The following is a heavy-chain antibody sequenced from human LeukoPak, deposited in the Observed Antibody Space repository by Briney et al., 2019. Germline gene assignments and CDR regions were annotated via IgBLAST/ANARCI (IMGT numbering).Heavy chain of an antibody. Sequence: ASVKVSCKASGYTFTGYYMHWVRQAPGQGLEWMGWINPNSGGTNYAQKFQGRVTMTRDTSISTAYMELSRLRSDDTAVYYCARDVGYCSSTSCSYNGFDPWGQGTLVTVSS. CDR1: GYTFTGYY. CDR3: ARDVGYCSSTSCSYNGFDP. J-gene: IGHJ5*02. CDR2: INPNSGGT. V-gene: IGHV1-2*02. D-gene: IGHD2-2*01.